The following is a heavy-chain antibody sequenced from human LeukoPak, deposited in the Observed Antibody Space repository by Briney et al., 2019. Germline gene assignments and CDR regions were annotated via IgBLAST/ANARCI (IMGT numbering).Heavy chain of an antibody. V-gene: IGHV3-30*03. Sequence: GGSLRLSCAASGFTFSDYYMSWIRQAPGKGLEWVTVISYDGSNKYYADSVQGRFSISRDNSKNTLYLQMNSLRTEDTAVYYCARDPNGSGWDLEYWGQGTLVTVSS. CDR1: GFTFSDYY. CDR3: ARDPNGSGWDLEY. CDR2: ISYDGSNK. J-gene: IGHJ4*02. D-gene: IGHD6-19*01.